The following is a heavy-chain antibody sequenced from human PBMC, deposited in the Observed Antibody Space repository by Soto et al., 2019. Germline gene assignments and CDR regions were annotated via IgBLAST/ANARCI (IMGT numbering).Heavy chain of an antibody. J-gene: IGHJ4*02. CDR1: GGTFSSYA. CDR3: ARAPGQYSSGWLNYFDY. V-gene: IGHV1-69*01. CDR2: IIPIFGTA. Sequence: QVQLVQSGAEVKKPGSSVKVSCRAAGGTFSSYAISWVRQAPGQGLEWMGGIIPIFGTANYAQKFQGRVTITADESTSTAYMELSSLRSEDTAVYYCARAPGQYSSGWLNYFDYWGQGTLVTVSS. D-gene: IGHD6-19*01.